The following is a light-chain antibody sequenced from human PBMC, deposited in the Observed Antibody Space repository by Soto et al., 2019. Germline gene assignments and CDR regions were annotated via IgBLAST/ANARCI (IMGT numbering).Light chain of an antibody. CDR2: AAS. Sequence: EIVMTQSPATSSLSPGERATLSCRASQSVNINLAWYQQRPGQAPRVLIYAASTRATGVPDRFSGSGSGTEFTLTISSLQPEDFAVHYCHQYNSWPYTFGQGTKVDIK. CDR3: HQYNSWPYT. CDR1: QSVNIN. J-gene: IGKJ2*01. V-gene: IGKV3-15*01.